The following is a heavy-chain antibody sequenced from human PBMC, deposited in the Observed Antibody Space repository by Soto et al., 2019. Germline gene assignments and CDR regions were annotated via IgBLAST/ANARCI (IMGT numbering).Heavy chain of an antibody. CDR3: ARDQEQFCSGGSCYWFAP. D-gene: IGHD2-15*01. CDR2: IRYDGSNK. Sequence: QVQLVESGGGVVQPGRSLRLSCAASGFTFSTYGMHWVRQAPGKGLEWVAVIRYDGSNKYYADSVQGRFTISRDNAKNTLYLQMNSLRAEDTAVYYCARDQEQFCSGGSCYWFAPWGQGTLVTVSS. V-gene: IGHV3-33*01. CDR1: GFTFSTYG. J-gene: IGHJ5*02.